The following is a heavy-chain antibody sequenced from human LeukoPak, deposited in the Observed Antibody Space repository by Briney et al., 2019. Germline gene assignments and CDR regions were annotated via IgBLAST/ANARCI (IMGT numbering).Heavy chain of an antibody. CDR3: ARVRDGYNDAYDI. J-gene: IGHJ3*02. Sequence: ASVKISCKASGYTFTSYNMHWVRQAPGQGLEWMGIIKPSGGSTTYAQKFQGRVTMTRDMSTSTLYMELSSLRSEDTAVYYCARVRDGYNDAYDIWGQGTMVTVSS. D-gene: IGHD5-24*01. V-gene: IGHV1-46*01. CDR2: IKPSGGST. CDR1: GYTFTSYN.